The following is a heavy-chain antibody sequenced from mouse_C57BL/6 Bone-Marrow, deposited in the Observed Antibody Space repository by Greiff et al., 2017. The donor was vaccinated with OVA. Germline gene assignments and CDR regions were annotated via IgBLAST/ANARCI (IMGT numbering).Heavy chain of an antibody. J-gene: IGHJ2*01. V-gene: IGHV14-4*01. Sequence: EVKVVESGAELVRPGASVKLSCTASGFNIKDDYMHWVKQRPEQGLEWIGWIDPENGDTEYASKFQGKATITADTSSNTAYLQLSSLTSEDTAVYYCTTDMGLRPLYYFDYWGQGTTLTVSS. CDR1: GFNIKDDY. CDR3: TTDMGLRPLYYFDY. D-gene: IGHD2-4*01. CDR2: IDPENGDT.